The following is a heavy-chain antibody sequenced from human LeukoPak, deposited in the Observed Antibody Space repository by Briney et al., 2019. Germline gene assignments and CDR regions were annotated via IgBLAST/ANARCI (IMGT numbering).Heavy chain of an antibody. V-gene: IGHV4-4*07. D-gene: IGHD6-13*01. J-gene: IGHJ2*01. CDR2: IYTSGSTNS. CDR1: GGSMSSFY. Sequence: PSETLSLTCTVSGGSMSSFYWSWIRQPAGKGLEWIGRIYTSGSTNSNSNPSLKSRVTMSVDTSKNQFSLNLASVTAADTAVYYCARDRHIAAAGPYWYFDLWGRGTLVTVSS. CDR3: ARDRHIAAAGPYWYFDL.